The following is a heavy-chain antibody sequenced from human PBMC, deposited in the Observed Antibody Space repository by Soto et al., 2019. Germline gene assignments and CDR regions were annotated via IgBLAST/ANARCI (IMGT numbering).Heavy chain of an antibody. CDR3: ARRLRPQYSSGSYFDY. Sequence: GDPLKISCXGSGYSFTSYWIGWVRQMPGKGLEWMGIIYPGDSDTRYSPSFQGQVTISADKSISTAYLQWSSLKASDTAMYYCARRLRPQYSSGSYFDYGGQGTLVTVSS. J-gene: IGHJ4*02. D-gene: IGHD6-19*01. CDR2: IYPGDSDT. CDR1: GYSFTSYW. V-gene: IGHV5-51*01.